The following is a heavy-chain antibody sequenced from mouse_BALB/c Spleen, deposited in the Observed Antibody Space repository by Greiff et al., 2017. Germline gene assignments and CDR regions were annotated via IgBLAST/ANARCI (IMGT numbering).Heavy chain of an antibody. CDR1: GFTFSSFG. J-gene: IGHJ4*01. V-gene: IGHV5-17*02. CDR2: ISSGSSTI. D-gene: IGHD2-3*01. CDR3: ARWLLRAMDY. Sequence: EVMLVESGGGLVQPGGSRKLSCAASGFTFSSFGMHWVRQAPEKGLEWVAYISSGSSTIYYADTVKGRFTISRDNPKNTLFLQMTSLRSEDTAMYYCARWLLRAMDYWGQGTSVTVSS.